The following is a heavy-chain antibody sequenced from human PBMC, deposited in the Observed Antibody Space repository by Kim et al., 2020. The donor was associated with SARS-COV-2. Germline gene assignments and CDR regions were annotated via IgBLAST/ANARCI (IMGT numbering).Heavy chain of an antibody. V-gene: IGHV3-13*04. CDR3: ARVSRYYGSGKRTVYYYGMDV. D-gene: IGHD3-10*01. J-gene: IGHJ6*02. Sequence: GGSLRLSCAASGFTFSSYDMHWVRQATGKGLEWVSAIGTAGDTYYPGSVKGRFTISRENAKNSLYLQMNSLRAGDTAVYYCARVSRYYGSGKRTVYYYGMDVWGQGTTIAVSS. CDR2: IGTAGDT. CDR1: GFTFSSYD.